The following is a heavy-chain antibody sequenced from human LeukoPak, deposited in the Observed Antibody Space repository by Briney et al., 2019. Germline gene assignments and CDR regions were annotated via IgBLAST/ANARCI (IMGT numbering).Heavy chain of an antibody. V-gene: IGHV3-7*01. CDR1: GFTFSNYW. Sequence: GGSLRLSCAASGFTFSNYWMSWVRQAPGKGLEWVANIKQDGSETYYVDSVKGRFTISRDNAKNSLFLQMNSLTAEDAAVYYCARKGGTRGPLNYWGQGTLVTVSS. D-gene: IGHD2-8*01. J-gene: IGHJ4*02. CDR3: ARKGGTRGPLNY. CDR2: IKQDGSET.